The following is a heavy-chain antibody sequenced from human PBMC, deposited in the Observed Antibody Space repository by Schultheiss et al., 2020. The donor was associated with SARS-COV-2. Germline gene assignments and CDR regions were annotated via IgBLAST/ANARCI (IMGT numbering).Heavy chain of an antibody. CDR2: VSYDGGTT. D-gene: IGHD4-23*01. J-gene: IGHJ4*02. Sequence: GGSLRLSCASSGFTFTNYGMHWVRQAPGKGLEWVAVVSYDGGTTYYADSVKGRFTISRYNYKNTLYLQMNNLRPEDTAVYYCARAGGYPGVYGGNSGGFDHWGQGTLVTVSS. CDR3: ARAGGYPGVYGGNSGGFDH. CDR1: GFTFTNYG. V-gene: IGHV3-30-3*01.